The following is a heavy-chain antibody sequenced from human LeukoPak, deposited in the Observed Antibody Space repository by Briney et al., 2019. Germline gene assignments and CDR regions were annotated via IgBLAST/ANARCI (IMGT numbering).Heavy chain of an antibody. CDR2: INHSGST. CDR1: GGSFSGYY. D-gene: IGHD3-10*01. CDR3: ARELGKNYFDY. Sequence: SETLSLTCAVYGGSFSGYYWSWIRQPPGKGLEWIGEINHSGSTNYNPSLKSRVTMSVDTSKNQFSLKLSSVTAADTAVYYCARELGKNYFDYWGQGTLVTVSS. J-gene: IGHJ4*02. V-gene: IGHV4-34*01.